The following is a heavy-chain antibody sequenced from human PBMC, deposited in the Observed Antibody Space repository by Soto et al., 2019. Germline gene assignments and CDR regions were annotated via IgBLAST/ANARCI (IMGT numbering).Heavy chain of an antibody. CDR3: AKDLVVVAATPDRYYYGMDV. CDR1: GFTFSSYA. Sequence: GGSLRLSCAASGFTFSSYAMSWVRQAPGKGLEWVSAISGSGGSTYYAGSVKGRFTISRDNSKNTLYLQMNSLRAEDTAVYYCAKDLVVVAATPDRYYYGMDVWGQGTTVTVSS. CDR2: ISGSGGST. D-gene: IGHD2-15*01. V-gene: IGHV3-23*01. J-gene: IGHJ6*02.